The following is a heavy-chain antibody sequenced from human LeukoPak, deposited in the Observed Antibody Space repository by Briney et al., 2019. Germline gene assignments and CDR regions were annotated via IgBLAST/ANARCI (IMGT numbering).Heavy chain of an antibody. CDR3: ARPTPTMVRGVIAAFDI. D-gene: IGHD3-10*01. CDR2: IYLGDSDT. CDR1: GYSFTSYW. J-gene: IGHJ3*02. V-gene: IGHV5-51*01. Sequence: GESLKISCKGSGYSFTSYWIGWVRQMPGKGLEWMGIIYLGDSDTRYSPSFQGQVTISADKSVSTAYLQWSSLKASDTAMYYCARPTPTMVRGVIAAFDIWGQGTMVTVSS.